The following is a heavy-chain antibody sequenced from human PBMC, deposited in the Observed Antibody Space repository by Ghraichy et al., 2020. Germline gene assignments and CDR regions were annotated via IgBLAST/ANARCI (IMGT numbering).Heavy chain of an antibody. CDR2: VSKDGRDE. D-gene: IGHD4-17*01. Sequence: GGSLRLSCAASGFTFNSYGMHWVRQAPGKGLEWVAGVSKDGRDEYYADSVEGRFTIARDNSKTMLYLQMNRLRAEDTAIYYCAKSGSGGDHLDHWGQGTLVTVSS. CDR1: GFTFNSYG. V-gene: IGHV3-30*18. J-gene: IGHJ4*02. CDR3: AKSGSGGDHLDH.